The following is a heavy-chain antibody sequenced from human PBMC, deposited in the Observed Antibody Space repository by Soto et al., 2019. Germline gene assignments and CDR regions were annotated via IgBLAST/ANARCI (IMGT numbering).Heavy chain of an antibody. J-gene: IGHJ4*02. Sequence: GGSLRLSCAASGFTVSSNYMSWVRQAPGKGLEWVSVIYSGGSTYYADSVKGRFTISRDNSKNTLYLQMNSLRAEDTAVYYCAREATGDQSHFDYWGQGTLVTVSS. CDR2: IYSGGST. D-gene: IGHD7-27*01. V-gene: IGHV3-66*01. CDR3: AREATGDQSHFDY. CDR1: GFTVSSNY.